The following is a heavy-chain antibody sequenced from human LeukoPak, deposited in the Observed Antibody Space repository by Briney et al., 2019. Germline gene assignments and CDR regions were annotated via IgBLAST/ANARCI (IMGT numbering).Heavy chain of an antibody. CDR1: GFTFSSYS. V-gene: IGHV3-48*01. CDR3: ARDLDSSSLLASYMDV. CDR2: TSSSSSPI. J-gene: IGHJ6*02. Sequence: AGSLRLSCAASGFTFSSYSMNWVRQAPGKGLEWVSYTSSSSSPIYNANSVKGRFTIYEDNAKNSLYLQMNSLRAEDTAVYYCARDLDSSSLLASYMDVWGQGTTVTVSS. D-gene: IGHD6-13*01.